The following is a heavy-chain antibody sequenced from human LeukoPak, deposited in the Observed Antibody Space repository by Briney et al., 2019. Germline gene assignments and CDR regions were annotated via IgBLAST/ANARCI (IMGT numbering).Heavy chain of an antibody. D-gene: IGHD3-22*01. CDR1: GFTFSSYW. Sequence: GGSLRLSCAASGFTFSSYWMHWVRQAPGKGLEWVAVISYDGSNKYYADSVKGRFTISRDNSKNTLYLQMNSLRAEDTAVYYCARGGYYDSSGYYSHYFDYWGQGTLVTVSS. V-gene: IGHV3-30*03. CDR3: ARGGYYDSSGYYSHYFDY. J-gene: IGHJ4*02. CDR2: ISYDGSNK.